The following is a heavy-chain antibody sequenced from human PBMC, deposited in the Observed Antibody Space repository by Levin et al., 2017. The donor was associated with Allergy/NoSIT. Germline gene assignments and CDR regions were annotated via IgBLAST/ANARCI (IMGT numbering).Heavy chain of an antibody. CDR3: ARGRSGNSNNYYYYYMDD. CDR1: GGSISSGGYY. CDR2: IYFSGST. Sequence: ASETLSLTCTVSGGSISSGGYYWSWIRQHSGKGLEWIGYIYFSGSTSYNPSLKSRVTMSIDMSKNQFSLKLSSVTAADTAVYYCARGRSGNSNNYYYYYMDDWGRGTTVTVSS. V-gene: IGHV4-31*03. J-gene: IGHJ6*03.